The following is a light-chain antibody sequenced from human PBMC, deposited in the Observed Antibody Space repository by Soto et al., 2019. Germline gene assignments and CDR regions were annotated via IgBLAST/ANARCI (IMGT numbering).Light chain of an antibody. CDR1: QSVSNN. Sequence: ELVMTQSPATLSVSPVERATLSCRASQSVSNNLAWYQQRPGQAPRLLIYGASTRATGIPARFSGSGSGTDFTLTINRLEPEDFAVYYCQQYGSSPGTFGQGTKVE. CDR3: QQYGSSPGT. V-gene: IGKV3-15*01. CDR2: GAS. J-gene: IGKJ1*01.